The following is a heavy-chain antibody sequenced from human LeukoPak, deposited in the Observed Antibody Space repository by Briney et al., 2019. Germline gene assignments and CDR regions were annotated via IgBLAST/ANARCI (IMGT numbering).Heavy chain of an antibody. V-gene: IGHV4-30-4*01. D-gene: IGHD5-18*01. CDR3: ARGLWRYGYGPIDY. CDR1: GGSISSGDYY. Sequence: SETLSLTCTVSGGSISSGDYYWSWIRQPPGKGLEWIGYIYYSGSTYYNPSLKSRVTISVDTSKNQFSLKLSSVTAADTAVYYCARGLWRYGYGPIDYWGQGTLVTVSS. J-gene: IGHJ4*02. CDR2: IYYSGST.